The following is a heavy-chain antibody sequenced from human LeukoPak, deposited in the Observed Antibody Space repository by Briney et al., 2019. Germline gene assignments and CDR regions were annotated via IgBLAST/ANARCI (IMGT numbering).Heavy chain of an antibody. CDR1: GGSFSGYY. J-gene: IGHJ4*02. CDR2: INHSGST. D-gene: IGHD3-9*01. V-gene: IGHV4-34*01. Sequence: PSETLSLTCAVYGGSFSGYYWSWIRQPPGKGLERIGEINHSGSTNCNPSLKSRVTISVDTSKNQFSLKLSSVTAADTAVYYCAGERGRLRYFDWLSPLDYWGQGTLVTVSS. CDR3: AGERGRLRYFDWLSPLDY.